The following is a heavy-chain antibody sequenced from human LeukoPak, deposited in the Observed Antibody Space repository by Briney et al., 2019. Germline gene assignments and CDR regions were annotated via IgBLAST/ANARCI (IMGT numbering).Heavy chain of an antibody. D-gene: IGHD3-22*01. CDR2: INPSGGST. CDR3: ARDTDPLYYYDSSGYYSDPGRVDY. Sequence: GASVKVSCKASGYTFTSYCMHWVRQAPGQGLEWMGIINPSGGSTSYAQKFQGRVTMTRDTSTSTVYMELSSLRSEDTAVYYCARDTDPLYYYDSSGYYSDPGRVDYWGQGTLVTVSS. V-gene: IGHV1-46*01. CDR1: GYTFTSYC. J-gene: IGHJ4*02.